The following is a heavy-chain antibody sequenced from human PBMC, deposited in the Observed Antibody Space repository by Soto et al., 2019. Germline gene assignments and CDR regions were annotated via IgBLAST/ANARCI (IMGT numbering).Heavy chain of an antibody. D-gene: IGHD3-9*01. Sequence: GGSLRLSCAASGFTFSSYGMHWVRQAPGKGLEWVAVIWYDGSNKYYADSVKGRFTISRDNSKNTLYLQMNSLRAEDTAVYYCARDPNVLRYFDWSNGYYYYYGMDVWGQGTTVTVSS. CDR2: IWYDGSNK. J-gene: IGHJ6*02. CDR1: GFTFSSYG. V-gene: IGHV3-33*01. CDR3: ARDPNVLRYFDWSNGYYYYYGMDV.